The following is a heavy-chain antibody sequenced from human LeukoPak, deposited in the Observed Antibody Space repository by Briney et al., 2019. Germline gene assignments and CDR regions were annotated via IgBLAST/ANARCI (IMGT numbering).Heavy chain of an antibody. J-gene: IGHJ4*02. CDR3: ARSGYGSRWYFFDH. CDR2: ISSSSSSI. CDR1: GFIFSTYS. Sequence: GGSLRLTCAASGFIFSTYSINWVRQAPGKGLEWVSHISSSSSSIYYADSVKGRFSISRDNAKNSLYLQMNSLRDEDTAVYYCARSGYGSRWYFFDHWGQGTLVTVSS. D-gene: IGHD6-13*01. V-gene: IGHV3-48*02.